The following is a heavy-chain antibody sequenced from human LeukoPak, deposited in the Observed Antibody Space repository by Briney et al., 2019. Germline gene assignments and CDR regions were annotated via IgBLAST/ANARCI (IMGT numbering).Heavy chain of an antibody. J-gene: IGHJ4*02. V-gene: IGHV3-30*04. CDR1: GFTFGTYA. CDR2: ISYDGSNK. Sequence: GGSLRLSCAASGFTFGTYAMSWVRQAPGKGLEWVAVISYDGSNKYYADSVKGRFTISRDNSKNTLYLQMNSLRAEDTTVYYCARRRYYDSSGYYPGYFDYWGQGTLVTVSS. CDR3: ARRRYYDSSGYYPGYFDY. D-gene: IGHD3-22*01.